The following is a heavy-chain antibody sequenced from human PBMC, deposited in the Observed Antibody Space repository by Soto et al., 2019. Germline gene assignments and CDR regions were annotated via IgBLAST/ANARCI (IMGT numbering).Heavy chain of an antibody. Sequence: QVQLVESGGGVVQPGRSLRLSCAASGFTFSSYGMHWVRQAPGKGLEWVAVISYDGSNKYYADSVKGRFTISRDNSKNSLYLQMNSLRAEDTAVYYCAKDHYHDWYFDLWGRGTLVTVSS. CDR2: ISYDGSNK. V-gene: IGHV3-30*18. CDR3: AKDHYHDWYFDL. CDR1: GFTFSSYG. D-gene: IGHD1-26*01. J-gene: IGHJ2*01.